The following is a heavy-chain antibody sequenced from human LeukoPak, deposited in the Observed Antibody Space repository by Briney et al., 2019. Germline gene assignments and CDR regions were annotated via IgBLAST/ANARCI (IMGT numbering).Heavy chain of an antibody. D-gene: IGHD6-13*01. CDR3: AREKYSSSWYALDF. Sequence: ASVKVSCKASGYTFTSYGISWVRQAPGQGLEWMGWISAYNGNTNYAQKLQGRVTMTTDTSTSTAYMELRSLRSDDTAVYYCAREKYSSSWYALDFWGQGTLVTVSS. V-gene: IGHV1-18*01. CDR1: GYTFTSYG. J-gene: IGHJ4*02. CDR2: ISAYNGNT.